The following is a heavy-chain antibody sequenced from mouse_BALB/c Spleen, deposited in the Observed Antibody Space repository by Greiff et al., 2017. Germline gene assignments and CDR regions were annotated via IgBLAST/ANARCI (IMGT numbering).Heavy chain of an antibody. D-gene: IGHD1-1*01. V-gene: IGHV14-1*02. Sequence: EVQLQQSGAELVRPGALVKLSCKASGFNIKDYYMHSVKQRPEQGLEWIGWIDPENGNTIYDPKFQGKASITADTSSNTAYLQLSSLTSEDTAVYYCARPVYYYGSRRDFDVWGAGTTVTVAS. CDR3: ARPVYYYGSRRDFDV. J-gene: IGHJ1*01. CDR1: GFNIKDYY. CDR2: IDPENGNT.